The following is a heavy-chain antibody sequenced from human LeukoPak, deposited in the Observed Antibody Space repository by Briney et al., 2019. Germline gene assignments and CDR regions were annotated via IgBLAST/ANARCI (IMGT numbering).Heavy chain of an antibody. J-gene: IGHJ6*02. CDR1: GFTFSSYA. CDR2: ISSSSSYI. CDR3: ARDRVTTPMYYYYGMDV. D-gene: IGHD4-11*01. V-gene: IGHV3-21*01. Sequence: GGSLRLSCAASGFTFSSYAMSWVRQAPGKGLEWVSAISSSSSYIYYADSVKGRFTISRDNAKNSLYLQMNSLRAEDTAVYYCARDRVTTPMYYYYGMDVWGQGTTVTVSS.